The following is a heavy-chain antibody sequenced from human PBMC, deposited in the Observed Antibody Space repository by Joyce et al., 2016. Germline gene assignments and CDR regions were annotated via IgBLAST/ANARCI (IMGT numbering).Heavy chain of an antibody. V-gene: IGHV3-30-3*01. Sequence: QVQLVESGGGVGQPGRSLTLSCAASGFSFSQFSMVWIRQAPGKGLEWAAVISSDGSNKYYADSAKGQFIISRDNSKNTLNLQMTGLRSDDTGVYYCARGTTVTRMGNWFDPWGQGTLVTVSS. CDR3: ARGTTVTRMGNWFDP. J-gene: IGHJ5*02. CDR2: ISSDGSNK. CDR1: GFSFSQFS. D-gene: IGHD4-17*01.